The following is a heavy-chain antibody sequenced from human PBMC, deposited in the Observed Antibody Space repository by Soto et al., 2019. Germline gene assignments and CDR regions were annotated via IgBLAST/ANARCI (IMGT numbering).Heavy chain of an antibody. V-gene: IGHV3-74*03. J-gene: IGHJ5*02. CDR2: IKSDGSTT. CDR3: TKSDWFDP. Sequence: EVQLVESGGDLVQPGGSLRLSCAASGFTFSGYWMHWVRQAPGKGLVWVARIKSDGSTTVYADSVKGRFTISRDNAKNTLYLQMNSLRAEDTAVYYCTKSDWFDPWGQGTLVNVSS. CDR1: GFTFSGYW.